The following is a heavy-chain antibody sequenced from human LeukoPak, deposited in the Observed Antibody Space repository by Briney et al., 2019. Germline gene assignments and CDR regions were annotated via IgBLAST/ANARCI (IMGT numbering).Heavy chain of an antibody. D-gene: IGHD6-19*01. CDR1: GVSISSGDYY. Sequence: SRTLSLTCTVSGVSISSGDYYWSWIRQPPGKGLEWIGYIYYSGSTYYNPSLKSRVTISVDTSKNQFSLKLSSVTAADTAVYYCARAQWYSPIDYWGQGTLVTVSS. V-gene: IGHV4-30-4*01. CDR3: ARAQWYSPIDY. J-gene: IGHJ4*02. CDR2: IYYSGST.